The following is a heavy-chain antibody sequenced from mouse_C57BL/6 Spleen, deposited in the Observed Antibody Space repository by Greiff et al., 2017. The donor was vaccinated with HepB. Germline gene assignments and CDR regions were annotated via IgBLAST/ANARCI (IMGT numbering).Heavy chain of an antibody. CDR1: GYSFTGYY. J-gene: IGHJ4*01. CDR2: INPSTGGT. V-gene: IGHV1-43*01. CDR3: ARDYYGSSLYAMDY. Sequence: VQLKESGPELVKPGASVKISCKASGYSFTGYYMHWVKQSSEKSLEWIGEINPSTGGTSYNQKFKGKATLTVDKSSSTAYMQLKSLTSEDSAVYYCARDYYGSSLYAMDYWGQGTSVTVSS. D-gene: IGHD1-1*01.